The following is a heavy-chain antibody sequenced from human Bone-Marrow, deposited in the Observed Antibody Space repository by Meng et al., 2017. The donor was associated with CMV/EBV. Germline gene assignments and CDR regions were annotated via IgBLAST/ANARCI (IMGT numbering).Heavy chain of an antibody. J-gene: IGHJ4*02. Sequence: GGSLRLSCAASGFTFSSYALHWVRQAPGKGLGWVAVISYDGSNKYYADSVKGRFTISRDNSKNTLYLQMNSLRAEDTAVYYCARGGIAVATTGFDYWGQGTLVTVSS. CDR1: GFTFSSYA. CDR2: ISYDGSNK. D-gene: IGHD6-19*01. V-gene: IGHV3-30-3*01. CDR3: ARGGIAVATTGFDY.